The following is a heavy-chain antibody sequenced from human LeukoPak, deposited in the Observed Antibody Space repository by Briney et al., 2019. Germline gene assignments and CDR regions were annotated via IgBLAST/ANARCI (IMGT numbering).Heavy chain of an antibody. CDR3: LTSSFDH. Sequence: GGSLRLSCAASGFTFSSYSMTWVRQAPGKGLEWVSSFTSSSRSIYYADSVKGRFTISRDNAKKSLYLQMNSLRAEDTAIYYCLTSSFDHWGQGTLVTVSS. J-gene: IGHJ4*02. V-gene: IGHV3-21*01. CDR1: GFTFSSYS. CDR2: FTSSSRSI.